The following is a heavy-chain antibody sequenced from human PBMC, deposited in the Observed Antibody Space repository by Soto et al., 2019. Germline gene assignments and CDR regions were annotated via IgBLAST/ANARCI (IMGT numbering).Heavy chain of an antibody. CDR2: IIPIFGTA. J-gene: IGHJ4*02. Sequence: QVQLVQSGAEVKKPGSSVKVSCKASGGTFSSYAISWVRQAPGQGLEWMGGIIPIFGTANYAQTIQGRVTITADESTSTAYMELSSLRSEDTAVYYCARGRGSGWRSYFDYWGQGTLVTVSS. D-gene: IGHD6-19*01. CDR3: ARGRGSGWRSYFDY. CDR1: GGTFSSYA. V-gene: IGHV1-69*01.